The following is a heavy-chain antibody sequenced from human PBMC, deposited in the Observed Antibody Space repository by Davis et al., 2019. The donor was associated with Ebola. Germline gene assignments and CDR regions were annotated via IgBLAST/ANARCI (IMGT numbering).Heavy chain of an antibody. CDR2: ISGGST. Sequence: GESLNISCAASGFTVSSNEMRWVRHAPGKGLEWVSSISGGSTYYADSRKGRFTISRDNSKNTLHLQMNSLRAEDTAVYYCARGYRPTVTTFDYWGQGTLVTVSS. V-gene: IGHV3-38-3*01. CDR3: ARGYRPTVTTFDY. D-gene: IGHD4-17*01. J-gene: IGHJ4*02. CDR1: GFTVSSNE.